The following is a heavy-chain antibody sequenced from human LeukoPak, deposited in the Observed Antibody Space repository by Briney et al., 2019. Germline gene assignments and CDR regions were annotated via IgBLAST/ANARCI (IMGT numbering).Heavy chain of an antibody. CDR1: GFTFSSYW. J-gene: IGHJ6*02. D-gene: IGHD2-2*01. CDR3: ARDEAGWYQLPKGGMDV. Sequence: PGGSLRLSCAASGFTFSSYWMHWVRQAPGKGLVRVSRINSDGSSTSYADSVKGRFTISRDNAKNTLYLQMNSLRAEDTAVYYCARDEAGWYQLPKGGMDVWGQGTTVTVSS. CDR2: INSDGSST. V-gene: IGHV3-74*01.